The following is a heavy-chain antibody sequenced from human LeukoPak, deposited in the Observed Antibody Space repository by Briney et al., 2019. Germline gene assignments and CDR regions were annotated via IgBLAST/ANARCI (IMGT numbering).Heavy chain of an antibody. Sequence: SVKVSCKASGGTFSSYAISWVRQAPGQGLEWMGRIIPILGIANYAQKFQGRVTITADKSTSTAYMELSSLRSEDTAVYYCAREVIPCGGDSYSFDYWGQGNLVTVSS. J-gene: IGHJ4*02. CDR3: AREVIPCGGDSYSFDY. CDR1: GGTFSSYA. CDR2: IIPILGIA. V-gene: IGHV1-69*04. D-gene: IGHD2-21*02.